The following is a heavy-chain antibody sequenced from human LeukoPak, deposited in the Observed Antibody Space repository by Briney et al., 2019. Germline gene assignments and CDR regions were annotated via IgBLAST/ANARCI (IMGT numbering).Heavy chain of an antibody. CDR3: ARQNGLGYCSSTSCPKGFDP. CDR2: IYYSGST. J-gene: IGHJ5*02. Sequence: SSETLSLTCTVSGGSISSYYWSWIRQPPGKGLEWIGCIYYSGSTNYNPSLKSRVTISRDTSKNQFSLRLTSVTAADTAVYYCARQNGLGYCSSTSCPKGFDPWGQGTLVTVSS. D-gene: IGHD2-2*01. CDR1: GGSISSYY. V-gene: IGHV4-59*08.